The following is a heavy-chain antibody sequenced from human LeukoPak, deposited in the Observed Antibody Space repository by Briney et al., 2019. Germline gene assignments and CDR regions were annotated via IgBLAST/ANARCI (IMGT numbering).Heavy chain of an antibody. CDR2: FDPEDGET. Sequence: ASVKVSCKVSGYTLTESSMHWVRQAPGKGLEWMGGFDPEDGETIYAQKFQGRVTMTEDTSTDTAYMELSSLRSEDTAVYYCATRDCSSTSCYRNYYYGMDVWGKGTTVTVSS. CDR1: GYTLTESS. V-gene: IGHV1-24*01. D-gene: IGHD2-2*01. CDR3: ATRDCSSTSCYRNYYYGMDV. J-gene: IGHJ6*04.